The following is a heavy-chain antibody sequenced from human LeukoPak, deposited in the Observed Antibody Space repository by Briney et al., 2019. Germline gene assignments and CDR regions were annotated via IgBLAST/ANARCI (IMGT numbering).Heavy chain of an antibody. CDR2: ISSSSSYI. D-gene: IGHD1-26*01. Sequence: PGGSLRLSCAASGFTFSSYSMNWVRQAPGKGLEWVSSISSSSSYIYYADSVKGRFTISRDNAKNSLYLQMNSLRAEDTAVYYCARESYSGSYYLDYWGQGTLATVSS. CDR1: GFTFSSYS. V-gene: IGHV3-21*01. J-gene: IGHJ4*02. CDR3: ARESYSGSYYLDY.